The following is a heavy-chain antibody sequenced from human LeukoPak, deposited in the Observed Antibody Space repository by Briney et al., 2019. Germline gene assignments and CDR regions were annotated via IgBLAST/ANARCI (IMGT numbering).Heavy chain of an antibody. CDR3: ARDLETA. CDR1: GFTFSSSA. J-gene: IGHJ5*02. V-gene: IGHV3-21*01. Sequence: GGSLRLSCAVSGFTFSSSAMNWVRQAPGKGLEWVSSINNVGSHIYYADSVKGRFTISRDNAKNTLYLEMNSLRAEDTAVYYCARDLETAWGQGTLVTVSS. CDR2: INNVGSHI.